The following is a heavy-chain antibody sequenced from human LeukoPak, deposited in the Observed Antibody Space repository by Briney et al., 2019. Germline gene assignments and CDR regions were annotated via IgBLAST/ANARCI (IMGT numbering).Heavy chain of an antibody. CDR1: GFTFSSYS. CDR3: AREIHYYMDV. Sequence: GGSLRLSCAASGFTFSSYSMNWVRQAPGKGLEWVAKIKPDGLEKYYVDSVEGRFTISRDDAKNSLSLQMNSLRAEDTAVYYCAREIHYYMDVWGKGTTVTVSS. V-gene: IGHV3-7*01. J-gene: IGHJ6*03. CDR2: IKPDGLEK.